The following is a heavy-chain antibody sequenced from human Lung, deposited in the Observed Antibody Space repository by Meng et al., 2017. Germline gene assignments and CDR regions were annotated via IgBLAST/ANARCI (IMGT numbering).Heavy chain of an antibody. Sequence: QRAQSGDDAKKPGALMNVSCKASGYIFTNYDISWVRQAPGQGLEWMGWISVKNGEAKYPQNFKGRVTMTTDTTTSTAYMELRSLTSDDTAVYYCARYVPNGSFWYFDFWGRGTLVTVSS. CDR1: GYIFTNYD. D-gene: IGHD6-13*01. CDR2: ISVKNGEA. J-gene: IGHJ2*01. V-gene: IGHV1-18*01. CDR3: ARYVPNGSFWYFDF.